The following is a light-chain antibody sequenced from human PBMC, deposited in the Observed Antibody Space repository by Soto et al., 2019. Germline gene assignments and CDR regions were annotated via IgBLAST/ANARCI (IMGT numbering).Light chain of an antibody. CDR2: PAS. Sequence: IVMTQSPSSLSASPGDRVTLTFRASQSLSNNLDWYQQKPGQPPKLLIFPASTIPSGVPSRFSGSGSGTDFTLTISSLQPDDFATYHCQQYNRYWTFGQGTKVDIK. CDR1: QSLSNN. CDR3: QQYNRYWT. J-gene: IGKJ1*01. V-gene: IGKV1-39*01.